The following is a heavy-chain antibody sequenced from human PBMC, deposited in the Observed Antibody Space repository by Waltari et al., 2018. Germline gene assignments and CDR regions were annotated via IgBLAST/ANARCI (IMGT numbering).Heavy chain of an antibody. V-gene: IGHV1-18*01. CDR1: GYPFVDYG. D-gene: IGHD1-26*01. CDR3: ARVKRVSGSFYGWFDP. J-gene: IGHJ5*02. CDR2: ISAYTGDT. Sequence: QLVQPGPEVQSPGAALTLPGTASGYPFVDYGLSRVGQALGAGLEGTGWGRQATGEGREGMGWISAYTGDTKNAQKFQGRVTQTTETSTSRAYMEVRSLTSDDSAMYYCARVKRVSGSFYGWFDPWGQGTLVTVAS.